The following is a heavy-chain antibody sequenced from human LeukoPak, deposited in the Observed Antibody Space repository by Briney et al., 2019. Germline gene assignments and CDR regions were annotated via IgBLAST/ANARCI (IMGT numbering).Heavy chain of an antibody. CDR1: GLTFSSYG. Sequence: PGGSLRLSCAASGLTFSSYGMSWVRQAPGKGLEWVSAISGSGGSTYYADSVKGRFTISRDNSKNTLYLQMNSLRAEDTAVYYCAKEFLWFGELNGMSDYWGQGTLVTVSS. CDR3: AKEFLWFGELNGMSDY. V-gene: IGHV3-23*01. CDR2: ISGSGGST. J-gene: IGHJ4*02. D-gene: IGHD3-10*01.